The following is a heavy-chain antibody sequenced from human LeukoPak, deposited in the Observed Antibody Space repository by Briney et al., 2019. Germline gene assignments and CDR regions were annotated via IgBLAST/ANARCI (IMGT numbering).Heavy chain of an antibody. Sequence: ASVKVSCKASGYTFTGYYMHWVRQAPGQGLEWMGWINPNSGGTNYAQKFQGRVTMTRDTSISTAYMELSRLRSDDTAVYYCARGHRTGYDSSGYYADFDYWGQGTLVTVSS. V-gene: IGHV1-2*02. CDR3: ARGHRTGYDSSGYYADFDY. D-gene: IGHD3-22*01. CDR1: GYTFTGYY. J-gene: IGHJ4*02. CDR2: INPNSGGT.